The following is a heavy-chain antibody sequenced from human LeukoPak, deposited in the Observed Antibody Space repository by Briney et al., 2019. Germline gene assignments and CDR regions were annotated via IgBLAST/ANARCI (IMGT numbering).Heavy chain of an antibody. CDR2: ISYDGSNK. V-gene: IGHV3-30*04. CDR3: ARDVSAGAVPAAMAPDY. J-gene: IGHJ4*02. D-gene: IGHD2-2*01. CDR1: GFTFSSYA. Sequence: GGSLRLSCAASGFTFSSYAMHWVRQAPGKGLEWVAVISYDGSNKYYADSVKGRFTISRDNSKNTLYLQMNSLRAEDTAVYYCARDVSAGAVPAAMAPDYWGQGTLVTVSS.